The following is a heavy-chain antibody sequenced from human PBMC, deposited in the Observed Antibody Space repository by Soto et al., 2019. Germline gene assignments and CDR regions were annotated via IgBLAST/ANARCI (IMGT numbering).Heavy chain of an antibody. CDR3: AKTGRDGYGDFDY. Sequence: QVQLVESGGGVVQPGRSLRLSCAASGFTFSSYGMHWVRQAPGKGLEWEAVISYDGSNKYYADSVKGRFTISRDNSKNTLYLQMNSLRAEDTAVYYCAKTGRDGYGDFDYWGQGTLVTVSS. J-gene: IGHJ4*02. CDR1: GFTFSSYG. V-gene: IGHV3-30*18. CDR2: ISYDGSNK. D-gene: IGHD4-17*01.